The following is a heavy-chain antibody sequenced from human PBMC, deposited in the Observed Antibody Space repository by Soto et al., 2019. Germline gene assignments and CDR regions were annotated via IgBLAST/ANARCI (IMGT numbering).Heavy chain of an antibody. CDR3: AKRLRGYGGGDCYSGGAFDI. Sequence: VQLLESGGGLVQPGGSLRLSCAASGFTFSSYAMSWVRQAPGKGLEWVSAISGSGGSTYYADSVKGRFTISRDNSKNTLYLQMNSLRAEDTAVYYCAKRLRGYGGGDCYSGGAFDIWGQGTMVTVSS. J-gene: IGHJ3*02. D-gene: IGHD2-21*02. CDR1: GFTFSSYA. V-gene: IGHV3-23*01. CDR2: ISGSGGST.